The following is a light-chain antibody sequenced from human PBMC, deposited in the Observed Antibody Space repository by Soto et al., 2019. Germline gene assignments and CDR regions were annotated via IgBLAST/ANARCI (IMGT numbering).Light chain of an antibody. J-gene: IGKJ1*01. CDR2: GAS. CDR1: QSLSNSE. V-gene: IGKV3-20*01. Sequence: EIGLTQSRGTLSGSAGARAARSCRASQSLSNSELAWYQQKPGQAPRLLIYGASSRATGIPDRFSGSGSGTDFTLTISRLEPEDSAVYYCQQHGTTFGQGTKVDIK. CDR3: QQHGTT.